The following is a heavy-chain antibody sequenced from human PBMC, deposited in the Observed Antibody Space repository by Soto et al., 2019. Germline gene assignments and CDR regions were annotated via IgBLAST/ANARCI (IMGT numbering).Heavy chain of an antibody. V-gene: IGHV2-5*02. CDR1: GFSLSTSGVG. CDR3: SHILTTVTTD. CDR2: IYWDDDK. J-gene: IGHJ4*02. Sequence: QITLKESGPTLVKPTQTLTLTCSFSGFSLSTSGVGVSWIRQPPGKALEWLALIYWDDDKRYRPSLKSRLTITKDTSKNQVVLTMTNMEPVDTATYYCSHILTTVTTDWGQGTLVTVSS. D-gene: IGHD4-4*01.